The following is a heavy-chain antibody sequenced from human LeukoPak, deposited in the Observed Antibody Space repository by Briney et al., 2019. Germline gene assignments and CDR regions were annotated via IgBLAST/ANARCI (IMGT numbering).Heavy chain of an antibody. CDR1: TFPFSSYN. V-gene: IGHV3-21*01. D-gene: IGHD1-26*01. J-gene: IGHJ4*02. Sequence: PGGPLRLSCAASTFPFSSYNMNWVRQAPGKGLEWVSSISPSSNNIYYSDSVRGRFTVSRDNAKSSLYLQMSSLRAEDTAVYYCARSHDSGCYSFDYWGQGTLVTVSS. CDR2: ISPSSNNI. CDR3: ARSHDSGCYSFDY.